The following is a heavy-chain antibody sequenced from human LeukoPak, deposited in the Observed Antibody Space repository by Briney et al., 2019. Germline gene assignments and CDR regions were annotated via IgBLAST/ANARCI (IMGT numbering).Heavy chain of an antibody. V-gene: IGHV5-51*01. J-gene: IGHJ4*02. D-gene: IGHD3-3*01. CDR3: ARGDFWSVSNRYFDY. Sequence: GESLKSSCQFSGYTLANYWIGWVRQMPGKGLEWMGVIYPDDSDTRYSPSFQGQVTISVDKSIATAYVQWSSLKASDTAIYYCARGDFWSVSNRYFDYWGQGTQVTVSS. CDR1: GYTLANYW. CDR2: IYPDDSDT.